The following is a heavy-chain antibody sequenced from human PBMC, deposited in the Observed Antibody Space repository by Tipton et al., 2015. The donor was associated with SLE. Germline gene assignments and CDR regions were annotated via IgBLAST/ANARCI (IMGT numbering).Heavy chain of an antibody. V-gene: IGHV4-4*02. CDR3: EISGQQLGVGYFDY. CDR1: GGSISSYY. CDR2: IYHSGST. D-gene: IGHD6-13*01. J-gene: IGHJ4*02. Sequence: TLSLTCTVSGGSISSYYWSWVRRPPGKGLEWIGEIYHSGSTNYNPSLKSRVTISVDKSKNQFSLKLSSVTAADTAVYYCEISGQQLGVGYFDYWGQGTLVTVSS.